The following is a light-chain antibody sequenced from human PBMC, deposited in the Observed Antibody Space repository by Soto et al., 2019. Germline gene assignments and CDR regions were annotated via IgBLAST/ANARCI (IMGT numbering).Light chain of an antibody. CDR3: CSFTSITTYV. CDR2: EVS. CDR1: SSDVGAYNY. V-gene: IGLV2-14*01. Sequence: QPALAQPASVSGSLGQSITISCTGTSSDVGAYNYVSWYQQLPGKAPKLMISEVSNRPSGVSNRFSGSKSGNTASLIISGLQAEDETDYYCCSFTSITTYVFGTGTKVTVL. J-gene: IGLJ1*01.